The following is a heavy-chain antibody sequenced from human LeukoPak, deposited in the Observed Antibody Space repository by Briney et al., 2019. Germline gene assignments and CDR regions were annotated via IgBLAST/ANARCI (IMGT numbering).Heavy chain of an antibody. J-gene: IGHJ4*02. CDR3: ARHPLGQWPFL. D-gene: IGHD6-19*01. V-gene: IGHV5-51*01. CDR2: IYPGDSDT. Sequence: GESLKISCKGSGYSFTSYWIGWVRQMPGKGLEWMGIIYPGDSDTRYSPSFQGQVTTSADKSTSTAYLQWSSLKASDTAMYCCARHPLGQWPFLWGQGTLVTVSS. CDR1: GYSFTSYW.